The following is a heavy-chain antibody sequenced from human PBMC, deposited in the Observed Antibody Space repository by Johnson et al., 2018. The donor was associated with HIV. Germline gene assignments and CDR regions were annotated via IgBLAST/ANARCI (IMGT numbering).Heavy chain of an antibody. D-gene: IGHD3-22*01. V-gene: IGHV3-30*18. CDR2: ISYDGSNK. J-gene: IGHJ3*02. Sequence: QVQLVESGGGLVKPGGSLRLSCAASGFTFSNAWMSWVRQAPGKGLEWVAVISYDGSNKYYGDSVKGRFTISRDNSKNTVYLQMNSLRDEDTAVYYCAKDVGNYWPDSFDIWGQGTMVTVYS. CDR1: GFTFSNAW. CDR3: AKDVGNYWPDSFDI.